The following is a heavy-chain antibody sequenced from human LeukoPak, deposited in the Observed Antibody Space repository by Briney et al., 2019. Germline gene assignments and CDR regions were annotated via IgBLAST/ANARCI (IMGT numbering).Heavy chain of an antibody. Sequence: GGSLRLSCAASGFTSSTYTMTWVRQAQGKGLEWVSSVTRSSTYIYYADSVRGRFTISRDNAKNSLYLQMNSLRAEDTAIYYCARGFSGYTYGPDYWGQGTLVTVSS. J-gene: IGHJ4*02. CDR3: ARGFSGYTYGPDY. CDR2: VTRSSTYI. CDR1: GFTSSTYT. D-gene: IGHD5-18*01. V-gene: IGHV3-21*01.